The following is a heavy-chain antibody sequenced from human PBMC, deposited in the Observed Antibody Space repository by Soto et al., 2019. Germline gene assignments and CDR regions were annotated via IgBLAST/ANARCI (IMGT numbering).Heavy chain of an antibody. CDR3: ARAPDGYYFDY. Sequence: LSETLSLTCTVSGGSISSYYWSWIRQPPGKGLEWIGYIYYSGSTNYNPSLKSRVTISVDTSKNQFSLKLSSVTAADTAVYYCARAPDGYYFDYWGQGTLVTVSS. J-gene: IGHJ4*02. CDR1: GGSISSYY. CDR2: IYYSGST. V-gene: IGHV4-59*01.